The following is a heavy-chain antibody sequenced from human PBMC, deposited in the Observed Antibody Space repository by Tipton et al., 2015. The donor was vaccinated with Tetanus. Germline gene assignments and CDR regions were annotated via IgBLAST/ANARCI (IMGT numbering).Heavy chain of an antibody. D-gene: IGHD2-2*01. Sequence: TLSLTCIVSGGSIGSSFYYWGWIRQPPGKGLEWVGSFHYTGNTHYNPSLKSRVTISVDTSRSHFSLKLFSVTAADTAVYYCARTSIPAADYCFDYWGQGTLVTVSS. CDR1: GGSIGSSFYY. CDR2: FHYTGNT. V-gene: IGHV4-39*01. J-gene: IGHJ4*02. CDR3: ARTSIPAADYCFDY.